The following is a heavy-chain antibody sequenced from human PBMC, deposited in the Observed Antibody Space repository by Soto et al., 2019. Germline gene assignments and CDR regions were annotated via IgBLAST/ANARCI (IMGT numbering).Heavy chain of an antibody. V-gene: IGHV3-30-3*01. Sequence: QVQLVESGGGVVQPGRSLRLSCAASGFTFSSYAMHWVRQAPGKGLEWVAVISYDGSNKYYADSVKGRFTISRDNSKNTQYLPMNSLRDEDTAVYYCARGRVVATVWVYCYDGLDVRGPETTVTVSS. J-gene: IGHJ6*01. CDR3: ARGRVVATVWVYCYDGLDV. CDR1: GFTFSSYA. CDR2: ISYDGSNK. D-gene: IGHD5-12*01.